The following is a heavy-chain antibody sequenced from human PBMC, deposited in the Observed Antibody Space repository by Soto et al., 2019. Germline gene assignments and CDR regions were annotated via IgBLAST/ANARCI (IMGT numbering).Heavy chain of an antibody. CDR3: ARRFLTYDFWSGYGPYGMDV. CDR2: IYYSGST. V-gene: IGHV4-31*03. J-gene: IGHJ6*01. D-gene: IGHD3-3*01. Sequence: PSETLSLTCTVSVGSISSGGYCWSWIRQHPGKGLEWSGYIYYSGSTYYNPCLKSRVTISVDTSKNQFSLRLSSVTAADTAVYYCARRFLTYDFWSGYGPYGMDVWGQGTTVTVSS. CDR1: VGSISSGGYC.